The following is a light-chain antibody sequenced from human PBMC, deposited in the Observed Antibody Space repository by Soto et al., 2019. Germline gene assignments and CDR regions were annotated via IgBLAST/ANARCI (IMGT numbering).Light chain of an antibody. CDR2: DAS. CDR1: QSVSSY. V-gene: IGKV3-11*01. Sequence: EIVLTQSPATLSLSPGERAALSCRASQSVSSYLAWYQQKPGQAPRLLIYDASKRAPGIPARFTGSGSGTEFPLPISSLEPEDFAVYFCQQRSNWASTFGGGTKVEI. J-gene: IGKJ4*01. CDR3: QQRSNWAST.